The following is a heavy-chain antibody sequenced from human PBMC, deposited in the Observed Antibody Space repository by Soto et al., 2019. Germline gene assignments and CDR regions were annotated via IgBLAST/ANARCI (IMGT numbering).Heavy chain of an antibody. CDR3: ARVGAYYDFWSGYYLNWFDP. Sequence: PSETLSLTCTVSGGSISSYYWSWIRQPPGKGLEWIGYIYYSGSTNYNPSLKSRVTISVDTSKNQFSLKLSSVTAADTAVYYCARVGAYYDFWSGYYLNWFDPWGQGTLVTVSS. J-gene: IGHJ5*02. CDR2: IYYSGST. D-gene: IGHD3-3*01. CDR1: GGSISSYY. V-gene: IGHV4-59*01.